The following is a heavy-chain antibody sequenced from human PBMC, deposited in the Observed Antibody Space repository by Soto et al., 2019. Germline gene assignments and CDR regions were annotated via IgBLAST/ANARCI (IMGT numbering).Heavy chain of an antibody. CDR3: AKDINYSYGSDLYYYGMDV. Sequence: GGSLRLSCAASGFTFGDYTMHWVRQAPGKGLEWVSLISWDGGSTYYADSVKGRFTISRDNSKNSLYLQMNSLRTEDTALYYCAKDINYSYGSDLYYYGMDVWGQGTTVTVSS. D-gene: IGHD5-18*01. J-gene: IGHJ6*02. V-gene: IGHV3-43*01. CDR1: GFTFGDYT. CDR2: ISWDGGST.